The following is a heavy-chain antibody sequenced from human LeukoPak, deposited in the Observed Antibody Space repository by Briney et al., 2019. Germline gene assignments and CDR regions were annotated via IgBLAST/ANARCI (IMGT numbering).Heavy chain of an antibody. CDR2: ISGSSIYI. J-gene: IGHJ4*02. V-gene: IGHV3-21*01. Sequence: GGSLRLSCAASGFTFSTYSMNWVRQAPGKGLEWVSSISGSSIYIYYADSVKGRFTISRDNAKNSLYLQMNSLRAEDTAVYYCAGERPYADGSGYSYDYWGQGTLVTVSS. CDR1: GFTFSTYS. D-gene: IGHD3-22*01. CDR3: AGERPYADGSGYSYDY.